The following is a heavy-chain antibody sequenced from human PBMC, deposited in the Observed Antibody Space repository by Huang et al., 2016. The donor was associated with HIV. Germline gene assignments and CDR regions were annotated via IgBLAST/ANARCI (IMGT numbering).Heavy chain of an antibody. CDR3: ASGPHSARTLDF. D-gene: IGHD6-6*01. CDR1: GGALMGDC. Sequence: SLIVAAFGGALMGDCVGWLRQPQGRGVGWIGEIDHRGRTNYNRSLKSRGTMSVDTSKNQFSLKLISVTAADTAMYYCASGPHSARTLDFWGQGTLVTVSS. V-gene: IGHV4-34*01. J-gene: IGHJ4*02. CDR2: IDHRGRT.